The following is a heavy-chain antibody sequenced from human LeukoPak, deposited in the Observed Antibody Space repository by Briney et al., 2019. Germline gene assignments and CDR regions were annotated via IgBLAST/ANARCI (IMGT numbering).Heavy chain of an antibody. V-gene: IGHV3-48*02. CDR2: ISSGGTNI. J-gene: IGHJ4*02. D-gene: IGHD2-15*01. CDR3: ASAWGYCSGGTCNWRY. CDR1: GFSFSDYW. Sequence: GGSLRLSCAASGFSFSDYWMSWVRQAPGKGLEWISFISSGGTNIYYADSVKGRFTISRDNAKNSLYLQMNSLRDDDTAVYYCASAWGYCSGGTCNWRYWGQGTLVTVSS.